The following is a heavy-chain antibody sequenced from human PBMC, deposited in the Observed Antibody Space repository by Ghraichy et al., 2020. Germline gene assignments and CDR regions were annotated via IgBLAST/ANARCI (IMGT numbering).Heavy chain of an antibody. Sequence: GGSLRLSCAASGFTFSTYGMHWVRQAPGKGPEWVAVISHDGSNKYYADSVKGRFTISRDNSKNTLWLQMNGLRAEDTAVYYCAQGYDKSGFWPWGQGTLVTVSS. J-gene: IGHJ5*02. CDR3: AQGYDKSGFWP. D-gene: IGHD3-22*01. V-gene: IGHV3-30*18. CDR2: ISHDGSNK. CDR1: GFTFSTYG.